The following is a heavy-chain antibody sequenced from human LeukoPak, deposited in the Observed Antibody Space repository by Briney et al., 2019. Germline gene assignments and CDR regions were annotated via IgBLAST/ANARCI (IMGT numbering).Heavy chain of an antibody. CDR3: AREGKRITMVRGVITPRGYYYMDV. V-gene: IGHV3-21*04. D-gene: IGHD3-10*01. J-gene: IGHJ6*03. CDR1: EFTFSSYS. CDR2: ISSRSSFI. Sequence: GGSLRLSCAASEFTFSSYSMNWVRQAPGKGLEWVSSISSRSSFIYYADSVKGRFTISRDNAKNSLYLQMNSLRAEDTAVYYCAREGKRITMVRGVITPRGYYYMDVWGKGTTVTVSS.